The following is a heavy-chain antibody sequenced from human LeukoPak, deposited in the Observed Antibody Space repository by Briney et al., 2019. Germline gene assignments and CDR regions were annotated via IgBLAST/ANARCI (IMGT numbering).Heavy chain of an antibody. J-gene: IGHJ4*02. CDR3: ARDFSGYDPDY. CDR2: VNIHNGKT. CDR1: GYTFATYV. V-gene: IGHV1-18*01. D-gene: IGHD5-12*01. Sequence: ASVKVSCKASGYTFATYVFSWVRQAPGQGLEWMGWVNIHNGKTHYAQKIQGRVTMTTDTSTSTDYMELRSLVSDDTAVYYCARDFSGYDPDYWGQGTLVTVSS.